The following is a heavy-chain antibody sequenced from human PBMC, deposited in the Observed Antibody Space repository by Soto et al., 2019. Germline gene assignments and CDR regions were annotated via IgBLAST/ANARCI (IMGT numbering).Heavy chain of an antibody. J-gene: IGHJ6*02. CDR2: VNPKSGDT. V-gene: IGHV1-2*02. D-gene: IGHD6-19*01. CDR3: ARRPMWQGLVPDFAMNV. Sequence: QVQLVQSGAEVKQPGASVKVSCKASGYTFTDYYIHWVRQAPGQGPEWMGWVNPKSGDTMYAQKFQGRVTLTRDTSINTAYIELSSLRSDDPAVYFCARRPMWQGLVPDFAMNVWGRGTTVTVSS. CDR1: GYTFTDYY.